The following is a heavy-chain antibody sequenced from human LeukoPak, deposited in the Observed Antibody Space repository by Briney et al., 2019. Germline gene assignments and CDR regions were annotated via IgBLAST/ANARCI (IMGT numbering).Heavy chain of an antibody. J-gene: IGHJ4*02. V-gene: IGHV6-1*01. Sequence: SQTLSLTCAISGDSVSSNSAIWNWIRQSPSRGLEWLGRTYYRSKWYNDYAVSVKSRITFNPDTSKNQLSLQLNSVTPEDTATYYCVRGGAIRVTGMTPFDYWGQGTLVTVSS. CDR1: GDSVSSNSAI. CDR3: VRGGAIRVTGMTPFDY. CDR2: TYYRSKWYN. D-gene: IGHD1-20*01.